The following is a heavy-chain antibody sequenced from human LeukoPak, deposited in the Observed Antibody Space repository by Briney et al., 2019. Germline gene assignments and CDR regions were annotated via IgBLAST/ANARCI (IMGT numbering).Heavy chain of an antibody. CDR1: GFTFRSYW. J-gene: IGHJ4*02. CDR3: ARVGYSGWNLEY. D-gene: IGHD5-12*01. CDR2: INQDGSVK. Sequence: PGGSLRLSCAASGFTFRSYWMSWVRQAPGKGLEWVANINQDGSVKYYVDSVKGRFTISRDNAKNSLYVEMNSLRDEDTAVYYCARVGYSGWNLEYWGQGTLVTVS. V-gene: IGHV3-7*01.